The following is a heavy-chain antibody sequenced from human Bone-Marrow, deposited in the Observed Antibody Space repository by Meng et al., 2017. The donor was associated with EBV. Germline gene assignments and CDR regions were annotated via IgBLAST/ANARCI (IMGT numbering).Heavy chain of an antibody. CDR3: ARGVTTHFVP. V-gene: IGHV4-39*07. Sequence: HLQLQESCPGLVKPSETLSLTCTVSGGSISSSNYYWGWIRQPPGKGLEWIGSIYYSVSTYYNPSLKSRVTISVDTSKNQFSLKLSSVTAADTALYYCARGVTTHFVPWGQGTLVTVSS. CDR1: GGSISSSNYY. D-gene: IGHD4-17*01. CDR2: IYYSVST. J-gene: IGHJ5*02.